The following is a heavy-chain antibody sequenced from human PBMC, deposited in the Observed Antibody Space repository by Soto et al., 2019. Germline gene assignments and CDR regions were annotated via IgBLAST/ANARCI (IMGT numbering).Heavy chain of an antibody. D-gene: IGHD6-13*01. V-gene: IGHV3-53*01. J-gene: IGHJ6*02. CDR2: IYSGGST. CDR1: GFIVRNNY. Sequence: GGFLRLSCAPSGFIVRNNYMTWVRQAPGKGLEWVSVIYSGGSTFYADSVKGRFTISRDNSNNTVYLQMNSLRAEDTAMYFCATTSWYFLYYYGMDVWGRGTTVTVSS. CDR3: ATTSWYFLYYYGMDV.